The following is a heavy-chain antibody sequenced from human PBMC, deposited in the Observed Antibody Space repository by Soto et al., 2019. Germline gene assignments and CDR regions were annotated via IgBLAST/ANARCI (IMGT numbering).Heavy chain of an antibody. CDR1: GGSVNSGSYY. V-gene: IGHV4-61*01. CDR2: VYYSGTT. Sequence: QVQLLESGPGLVNPSETLSLTCTVSGGSVNSGSYYWTWLRQPPGKELEWIGYVYYSGTTKSNPSLRGRAIISVDTSANQFFLKLTSVKAADTAVYYCARDYWANEVRFDYWGPGTQVTV. CDR3: ARDYWANEVRFDY. J-gene: IGHJ4*02. D-gene: IGHD1-1*01.